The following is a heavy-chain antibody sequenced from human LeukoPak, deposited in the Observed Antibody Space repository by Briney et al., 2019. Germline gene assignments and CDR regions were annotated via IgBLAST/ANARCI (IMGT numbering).Heavy chain of an antibody. CDR3: ARAVRDILTGYYLDY. J-gene: IGHJ4*02. D-gene: IGHD3-9*01. CDR2: ISSSSSYI. Sequence: PGGSLRLSCAASGFTFSSYSMNWVRQAPGQGLEWVSSISSSSSYIYYAGSVKGRFTISRDNAKNSLYLQMNSLRAEDTAVYYCARAVRDILTGYYLDYWGQGTLVTVSS. V-gene: IGHV3-21*01. CDR1: GFTFSSYS.